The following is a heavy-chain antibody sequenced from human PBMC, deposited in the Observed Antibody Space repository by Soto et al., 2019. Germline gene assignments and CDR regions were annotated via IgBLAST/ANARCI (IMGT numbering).Heavy chain of an antibody. Sequence: ESGGGAVQPGDSLRLSCDASGFTFSTYALHWVRQAPGKGLEWVAFISYTGANQYYADSVKGRFTVSRDNSKNIASLQMTSLKPEDSAVYYCARAVFLYSRGAYYDHWGQGTLVTVSS. D-gene: IGHD4-4*01. CDR3: ARAVFLYSRGAYYDH. CDR1: GFTFSTYA. J-gene: IGHJ4*02. V-gene: IGHV3-30-3*01. CDR2: ISYTGANQ.